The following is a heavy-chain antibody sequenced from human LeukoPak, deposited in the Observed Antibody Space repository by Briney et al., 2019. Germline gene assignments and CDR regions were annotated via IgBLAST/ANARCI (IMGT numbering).Heavy chain of an antibody. D-gene: IGHD6-13*01. V-gene: IGHV4-39*01. J-gene: IGHJ5*02. Sequence: SETLSLTCTVSGGSISSSSYYWGWIRQPPGKGLEWIGSIYYSGSTYYNPPLKSRVTISVDTSKNQFSLKLSSVTAADTAAYYRARHSVHKAAAGTNWFDPWGQGTLVTVSP. CDR1: GGSISSSSYY. CDR2: IYYSGST. CDR3: ARHSVHKAAAGTNWFDP.